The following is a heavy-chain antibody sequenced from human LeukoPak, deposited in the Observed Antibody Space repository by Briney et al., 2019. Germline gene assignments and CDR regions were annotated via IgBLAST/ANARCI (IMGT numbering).Heavy chain of an antibody. CDR2: FYASGS. J-gene: IGHJ3*01. CDR1: GGSISSYY. D-gene: IGHD3-3*01. Sequence: SETLSLTCTASGGSISSYYWSWLRQPAGKGLEWIGRFYASGSNYNPSLKSRVTMSIDTPKNQFFLKLSSVTAADTAVYYCAKYYDFWSGYYDVWGQGTMVTVSS. CDR3: AKYYDFWSGYYDV. V-gene: IGHV4-4*07.